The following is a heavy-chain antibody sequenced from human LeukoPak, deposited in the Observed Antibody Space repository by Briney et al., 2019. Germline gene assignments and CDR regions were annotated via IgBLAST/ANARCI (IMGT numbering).Heavy chain of an antibody. V-gene: IGHV1-8*01. CDR1: GYTFTSYD. CDR3: ARDERITIFGVVISRAFDI. D-gene: IGHD3-3*01. CDR2: MNPNSGNT. Sequence: ASVTVSCKASGYTFTSYDINWVRQATGQGLEWMGWMNPNSGNTGYAQKFQGRVTMTRNTSISTAYMELSSLRSEDTAVYYCARDERITIFGVVISRAFDIWGQGTMVTVSS. J-gene: IGHJ3*02.